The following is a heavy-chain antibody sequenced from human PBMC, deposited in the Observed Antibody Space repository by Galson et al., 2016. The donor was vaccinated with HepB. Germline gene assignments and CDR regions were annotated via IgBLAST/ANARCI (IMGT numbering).Heavy chain of an antibody. CDR3: AKGPRATRRYMDV. D-gene: IGHD3-16*02. CDR2: ISWDGVKT. Sequence: SLRLSCAASGFTFDDCPMHWVRQAPGKGLEWVSLISWDGVKTLYGDSVKGRFTISRDNSKNFLYLQMNSLRTEDTALYCSAKGPRATRRYMDVWGQGTTVTVSS. CDR1: GFTFDDCP. J-gene: IGHJ6*02. V-gene: IGHV3-43*01.